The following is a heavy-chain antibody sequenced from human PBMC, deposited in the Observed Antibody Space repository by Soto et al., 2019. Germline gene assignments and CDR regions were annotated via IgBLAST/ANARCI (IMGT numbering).Heavy chain of an antibody. D-gene: IGHD6-19*01. CDR2: INPNSGAT. Sequence: QVQLVQSGAEVKKPGASVKVSCKASGYTFTGYNMHWVRQAPGQGLEWMGWINPNSGATDFAQKFQGRVTMTRDTSISTAYMELSRLRSGDTAMYYCARVRVASGWYNSPDYWGQGTLVTVSS. CDR3: ARVRVASGWYNSPDY. CDR1: GYTFTGYN. J-gene: IGHJ4*02. V-gene: IGHV1-2*02.